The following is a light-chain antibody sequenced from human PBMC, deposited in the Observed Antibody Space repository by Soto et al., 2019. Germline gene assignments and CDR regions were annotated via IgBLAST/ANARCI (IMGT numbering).Light chain of an antibody. Sequence: DIQMTQSPSPLSASVGDRVTITCQASQDIANYLNWYQQKPGQAPNLLIYDASNLETGVSSRFSGSGSGTDFTFTISSLQPDDVATYYCQQYASLPITCGQGTRLEI. V-gene: IGKV1-33*01. J-gene: IGKJ5*01. CDR3: QQYASLPIT. CDR1: QDIANY. CDR2: DAS.